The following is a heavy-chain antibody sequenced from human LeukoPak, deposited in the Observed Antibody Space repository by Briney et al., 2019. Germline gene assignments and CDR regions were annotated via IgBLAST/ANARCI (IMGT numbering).Heavy chain of an antibody. J-gene: IGHJ4*02. V-gene: IGHV3-74*01. CDR1: GFIFSSYW. CDR2: INTDGSST. Sequence: GGSLRLSCAASGFIFSSYWMHWVRHAPGKGLAWVSRINTDGSSTSYADSVKGRFTISRDNAKNTLYLQMNSLRAEDTAVYYCAKVASGSYYNWPFDYWGQGTLVTVSS. D-gene: IGHD1-26*01. CDR3: AKVASGSYYNWPFDY.